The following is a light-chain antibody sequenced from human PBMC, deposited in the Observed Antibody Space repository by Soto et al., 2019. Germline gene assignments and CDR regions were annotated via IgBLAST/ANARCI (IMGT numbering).Light chain of an antibody. J-gene: IGKJ4*01. V-gene: IGKV4-1*01. Sequence: DIVMTQSPDSLAVSLGERATINCKSSQSVLYSSNNKNYLAWYQQKPGQPPKLLIYWASTRESGVPDRFSGSGSGTYFNLTISSLQAEDVAVYYCQQYYSTPVTFGGGTKVEIK. CDR1: QSVLYSSNNKNY. CDR2: WAS. CDR3: QQYYSTPVT.